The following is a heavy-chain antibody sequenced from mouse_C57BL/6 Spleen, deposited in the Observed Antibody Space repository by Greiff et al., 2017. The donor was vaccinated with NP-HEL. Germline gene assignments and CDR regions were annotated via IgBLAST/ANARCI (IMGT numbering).Heavy chain of an antibody. J-gene: IGHJ3*01. CDR2: ISSGGSYT. CDR1: GFTFSSYG. V-gene: IGHV5-6*01. D-gene: IGHD2-3*01. Sequence: DVHLVESGGDLVKPGGSLKLSCAASGFTFSSYGMSWVRQTPDKRLEWVATISSGGSYTYYPDSVKGRFTISRDNAKNTLYLQMSSLKSEDTAMYYCARHSSDGYYEGFAYWGQGTLVTVSA. CDR3: ARHSSDGYYEGFAY.